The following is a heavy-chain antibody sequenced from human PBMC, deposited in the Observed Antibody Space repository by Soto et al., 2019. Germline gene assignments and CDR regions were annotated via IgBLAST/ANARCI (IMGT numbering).Heavy chain of an antibody. CDR3: ARRGDDFWSGYYTPALYYFDY. CDR2: IRSNGGST. Sequence: EVQLVESGGGLVQPGGSLRLSCAASGFTFSSYAMHWVRQAPGKGLEYVSAIRSNGGSTYYANSVKGRFTISRDNSKNTLYLQMGSLRAEDMAVYYCARRGDDFWSGYYTPALYYFDYWGQGTLVTVSS. D-gene: IGHD3-3*01. CDR1: GFTFSSYA. V-gene: IGHV3-64*01. J-gene: IGHJ4*02.